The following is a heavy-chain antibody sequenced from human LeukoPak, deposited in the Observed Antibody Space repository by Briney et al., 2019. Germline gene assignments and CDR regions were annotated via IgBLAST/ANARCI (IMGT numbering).Heavy chain of an antibody. CDR1: GGTFSSYA. J-gene: IGHJ4*02. D-gene: IGHD1-26*01. Sequence: SVKVSCKASGGTFSSYAISWVRQAPGQGLEWMGRIIPILGIANYAQKFQGRVTITADKSTSTAYMELSSLRSEDTAVYYCARDVGATLDFDYWGQGTLVTVSS. CDR2: IIPILGIA. CDR3: ARDVGATLDFDY. V-gene: IGHV1-69*04.